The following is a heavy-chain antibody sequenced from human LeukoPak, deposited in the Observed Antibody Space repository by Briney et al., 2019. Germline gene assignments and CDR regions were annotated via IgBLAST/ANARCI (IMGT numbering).Heavy chain of an antibody. CDR2: ISGSGGST. J-gene: IGHJ3*02. V-gene: IGHV3-23*01. CDR1: GHSFSTYA. Sequence: GGSLRLSCAASGHSFSTYAMSWVRQAPGKGLEWVSGISGSGGSTYYADSVKGRFTTSRDNSKNTLYLQMNSLRAEDTAIYYCAKDLNGKFEAFDIWGQGTMVTVSS. CDR3: AKDLNGKFEAFDI.